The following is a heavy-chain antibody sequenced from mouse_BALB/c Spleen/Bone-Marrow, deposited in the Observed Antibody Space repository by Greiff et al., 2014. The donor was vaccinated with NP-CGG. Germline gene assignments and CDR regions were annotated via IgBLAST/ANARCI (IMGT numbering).Heavy chain of an antibody. J-gene: IGHJ4*01. Sequence: VQLQQPGPELVKPGASVKISCKASGYSFTGYYMHWVKQSHVKSLEWIGRINPYNGATSYNQNFKDKASLTVDKSSSTAYMELHSLTSEDSAVYYCARSSYYAMDYWGQGTSVTVSS. CDR1: GYSFTGYY. CDR3: ARSSYYAMDY. CDR2: INPYNGAT. V-gene: IGHV1-26*01.